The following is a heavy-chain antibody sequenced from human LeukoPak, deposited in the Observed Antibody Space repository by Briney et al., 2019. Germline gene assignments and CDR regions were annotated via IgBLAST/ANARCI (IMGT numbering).Heavy chain of an antibody. CDR1: GFTVSSNY. CDR2: ISGSGGST. J-gene: IGHJ4*02. V-gene: IGHV3-23*01. CDR3: AKDFETSQGLWFGELSPIDY. D-gene: IGHD3-10*01. Sequence: PGGSLRLSCAASGFTVSSNYMAWVRQAPGKGLEWVSAISGSGGSTYYADSVKGRFTISRDNSKNTLYLQMNSLRAEDTAVYYCAKDFETSQGLWFGELSPIDYWGQGTLVTVSS.